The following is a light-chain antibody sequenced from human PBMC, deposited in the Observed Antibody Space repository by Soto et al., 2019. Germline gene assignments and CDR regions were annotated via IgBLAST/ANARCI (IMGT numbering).Light chain of an antibody. J-gene: IGKJ1*01. CDR3: QQYGNSQTWT. CDR2: GAS. CDR1: QSVDNY. V-gene: IGKV3-20*01. Sequence: EIVLTQSPATLSLSAGERATLTCRASQSVDNYLDSYQQKPGQAPRLLIYGASSRATGGPDRCFSGRSWGNVALTISRLETEDYAVYYCQQYGNSQTWTFGQGTKVDIK.